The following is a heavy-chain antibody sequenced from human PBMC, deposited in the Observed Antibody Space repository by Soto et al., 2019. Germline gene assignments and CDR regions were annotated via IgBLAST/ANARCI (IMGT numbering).Heavy chain of an antibody. J-gene: IGHJ4*02. CDR2: IYYTGST. D-gene: IGHD2-15*01. CDR3: ARHRPYSSPLYFDY. CDR1: GGSISSYY. V-gene: IGHV4-59*08. Sequence: SETLSLTCTVSGGSISSYYWSWIRQPPGKGLEWIGYIYYTGSTNYNPSLKSRVTISVDTSKKQFFLKLSSVTAADTAVYYCARHRPYSSPLYFDYWGQGTLVTVS.